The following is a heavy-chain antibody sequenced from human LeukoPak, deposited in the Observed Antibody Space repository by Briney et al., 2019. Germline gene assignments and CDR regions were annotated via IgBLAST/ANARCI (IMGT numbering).Heavy chain of an antibody. Sequence: SETLSLTCTVSGGSISSSSFYWGWIRQPPGTGLEWIGNIYNSGSTYYNPSLKSRVTISVDTSKNQFSLKLSSVTAADTAVYYCARRPHIVVVTAIPRTRSPFDYWGQGTLVTVSS. CDR3: ARRPHIVVVTAIPRTRSPFDY. CDR2: IYNSGST. J-gene: IGHJ4*02. D-gene: IGHD2-21*02. CDR1: GGSISSSSFY. V-gene: IGHV4-39*01.